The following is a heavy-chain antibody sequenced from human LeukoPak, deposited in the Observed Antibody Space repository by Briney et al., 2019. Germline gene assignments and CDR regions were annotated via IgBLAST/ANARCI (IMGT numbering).Heavy chain of an antibody. D-gene: IGHD3-10*01. CDR1: GGSISSYY. Sequence: SETPSLTCTVSGGSISSYYWSWIRQPPGKGLEWIGYIYTSGSTNYNPSLKSRVTISVDTSKNQFSLKLSSVTAADTAVYYCASMVRGNFDYWGQGTLVTVSS. CDR3: ASMVRGNFDY. J-gene: IGHJ4*02. V-gene: IGHV4-4*09. CDR2: IYTSGST.